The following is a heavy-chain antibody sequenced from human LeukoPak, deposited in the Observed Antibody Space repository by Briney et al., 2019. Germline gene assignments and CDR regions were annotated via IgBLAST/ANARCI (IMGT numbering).Heavy chain of an antibody. D-gene: IGHD6-6*01. Sequence: GGSLRLSCAASGFTFSSYAMSWVRQAPGKGLEWVSSISSSSSYIYYADSVKGRFTISRDNAKNSLYLQMNSLRAEDTAVYYCARGEVNEYSSSMEPEPLDYWGQGTLVTVSS. V-gene: IGHV3-21*01. CDR2: ISSSSSYI. CDR3: ARGEVNEYSSSMEPEPLDY. CDR1: GFTFSSYA. J-gene: IGHJ4*02.